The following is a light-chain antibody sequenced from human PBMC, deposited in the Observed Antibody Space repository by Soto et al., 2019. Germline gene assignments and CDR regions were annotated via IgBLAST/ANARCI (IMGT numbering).Light chain of an antibody. V-gene: IGLV1-44*01. CDR2: SND. J-gene: IGLJ1*01. CDR1: SSNIRSYT. CDR3: AAWDDSLNGYV. Sequence: QPVLTQSPSASGTPGQRVTISCSGSSSNIRSYTVNWYKQAPGTAPKLLIYSNDRRPSRVPDRFSGSKSGTSASLAISGHQSEDEADYYCAAWDDSLNGYVFGTGTKVTVL.